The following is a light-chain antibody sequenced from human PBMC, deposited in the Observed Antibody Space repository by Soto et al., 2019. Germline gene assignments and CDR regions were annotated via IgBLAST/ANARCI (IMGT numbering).Light chain of an antibody. V-gene: IGLV2-8*01. Sequence: QSVLTQPPSASGSPGQSVTISCTGTDSNYVSWYQQHPGKAPKLLIYEVVKRPSGVPDRFSGSKSGNTASLTVSGLQAEDEADYHCTSYAGNNNLVFGGVTKLTVL. CDR2: EVV. CDR3: TSYAGNNNLV. CDR1: DSNY. J-gene: IGLJ2*01.